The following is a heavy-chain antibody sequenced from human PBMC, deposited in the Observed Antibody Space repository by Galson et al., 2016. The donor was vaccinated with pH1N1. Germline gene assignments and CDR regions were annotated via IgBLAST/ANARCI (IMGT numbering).Heavy chain of an antibody. CDR1: GYTFTTFG. Sequence: SVKVFCKASGYTFTTFGISWVRQAPGKGLEWLGWISTSKGNTKNAQRLLDRVTMTRDTSTSTVFMELTSLRSDDTAIYYCARDQNWNLDYWGQGTLVTVSS. V-gene: IGHV1-18*01. D-gene: IGHD1-1*01. CDR3: ARDQNWNLDY. CDR2: ISTSKGNT. J-gene: IGHJ4*02.